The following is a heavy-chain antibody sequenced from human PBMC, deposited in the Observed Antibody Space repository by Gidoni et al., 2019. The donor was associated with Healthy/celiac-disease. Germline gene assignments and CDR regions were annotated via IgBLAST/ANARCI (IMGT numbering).Heavy chain of an antibody. V-gene: IGHV3-9*01. J-gene: IGHJ3*02. D-gene: IGHD2-8*01. CDR1: GFTFDDYA. Sequence: EVQLVESGGGLVQPGRSLRLSCAASGFTFDDYAMHWVRQAPGKGLEWVSGISWNSGSIGYADSVKGRFTISRDNAKNSLYLQMNSLRAEDTALYYCAKAFVASPMVYNAFDIWGQGTMVTVSS. CDR2: ISWNSGSI. CDR3: AKAFVASPMVYNAFDI.